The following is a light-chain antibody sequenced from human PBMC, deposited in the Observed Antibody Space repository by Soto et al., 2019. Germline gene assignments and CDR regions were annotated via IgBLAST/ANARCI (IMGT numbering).Light chain of an antibody. CDR1: RSVSSY. V-gene: IGKV3-11*01. Sequence: EIVLTQSPATLSLSPGERATLSCGASRSVSSYLAWYQQKPGQAPRLLIYDASYSATGIPARFSGSGSGTVFTLTISSLEPEDFAVYYCQHRSDWPPQLTFGGGTQVAIK. CDR3: QHRSDWPPQLT. CDR2: DAS. J-gene: IGKJ4*01.